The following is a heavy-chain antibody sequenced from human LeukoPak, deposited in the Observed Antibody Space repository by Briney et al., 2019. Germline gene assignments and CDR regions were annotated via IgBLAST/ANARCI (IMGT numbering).Heavy chain of an antibody. J-gene: IGHJ5*02. D-gene: IGHD6-13*01. Sequence: PSQTLSLTCIVSGGSISSGDYYWSWIRQPPGKGLEWIGYIYYSGSTYYNPSLKSRVTISVDTSKNQFSLKLSSVTAADTAVYYCAREIAAAGTRWFDPWGQGTLVTVSS. V-gene: IGHV4-30-4*01. CDR2: IYYSGST. CDR1: GGSISSGDYY. CDR3: AREIAAAGTRWFDP.